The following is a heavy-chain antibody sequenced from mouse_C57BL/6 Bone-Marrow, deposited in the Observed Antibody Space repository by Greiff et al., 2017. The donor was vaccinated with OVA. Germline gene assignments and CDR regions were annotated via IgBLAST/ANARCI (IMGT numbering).Heavy chain of an antibody. Sequence: VQLQQSGPELVKPGASVRISCKASGYSFTGYYMNWVKQSPEKSLEWIGEINPSTGGTTYNQKFKAKATLTVDKSASTAYMQLKSLTSEDSAVYYCARRGASYYAMDYWGQGTSVTVSS. CDR1: GYSFTGYY. D-gene: IGHD6-1*01. CDR2: INPSTGGT. J-gene: IGHJ4*01. CDR3: ARRGASYYAMDY. V-gene: IGHV1-42*01.